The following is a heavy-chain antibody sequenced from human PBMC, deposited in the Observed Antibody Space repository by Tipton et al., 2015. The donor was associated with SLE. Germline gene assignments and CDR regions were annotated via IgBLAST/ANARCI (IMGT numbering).Heavy chain of an antibody. Sequence: TLSLTCAVYGGSFSGYYWSWIRQPPGKGLEWIGEINHSGSTNYNPSLKSRVTISVDTSKNQFSLKLSSVTAADAAVYYCARREVELAPLGFDYWGQGTLVTVSS. D-gene: IGHD1-1*01. CDR2: INHSGST. CDR3: ARREVELAPLGFDY. V-gene: IGHV4-34*01. CDR1: GGSFSGYY. J-gene: IGHJ4*02.